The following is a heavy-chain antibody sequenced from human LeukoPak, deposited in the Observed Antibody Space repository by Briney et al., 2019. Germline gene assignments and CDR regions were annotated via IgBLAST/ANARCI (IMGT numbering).Heavy chain of an antibody. V-gene: IGHV4-34*01. Sequence: SETLSLTCADYGESFSGYYWSWIRQPPGKGLEWIEEINHNLGTNNNPPLKSQVNISVDTSKNQSSLKLSSVTAADTAVYYCARVTGRRRNFFDYWGQGTLVTVSS. J-gene: IGHJ4*02. CDR3: ARVTGRRRNFFDY. CDR2: INHNLGT. CDR1: GESFSGYY. D-gene: IGHD3-16*01.